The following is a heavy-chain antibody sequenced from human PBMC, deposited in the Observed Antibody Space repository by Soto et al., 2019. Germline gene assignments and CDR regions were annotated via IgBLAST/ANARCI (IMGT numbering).Heavy chain of an antibody. CDR1: GYTFTSYG. V-gene: IGHV1-18*01. D-gene: IGHD2-2*01. Sequence: QVQLVQSGAEVKKPGASVKVSCKASGYTFTSYGISWVRQAPGQGLEWMGWISAYNGNTNYAQKLQGRVTMTTDTYPSTAYMELRSLRSDDTAVYYCARDLLYVKDIVVVPAAQRYYYGMDVWGQGTTVTVSS. J-gene: IGHJ6*02. CDR2: ISAYNGNT. CDR3: ARDLLYVKDIVVVPAAQRYYYGMDV.